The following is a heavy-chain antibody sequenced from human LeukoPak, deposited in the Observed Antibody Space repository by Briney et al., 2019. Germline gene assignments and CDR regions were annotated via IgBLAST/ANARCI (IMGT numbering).Heavy chain of an antibody. V-gene: IGHV3-48*03. J-gene: IGHJ4*02. Sequence: GGSLRLSCAASGFIFSSYEMNWVRQAPGKGLEWLSYISSNGYTIYYADSVKGRFTISRDNAKNSLYLQMNSLRAEDTAVYYCASFYSSGWEPLFDYWGQGTLVTVSS. CDR3: ASFYSSGWEPLFDY. D-gene: IGHD6-19*01. CDR2: ISSNGYTI. CDR1: GFIFSSYE.